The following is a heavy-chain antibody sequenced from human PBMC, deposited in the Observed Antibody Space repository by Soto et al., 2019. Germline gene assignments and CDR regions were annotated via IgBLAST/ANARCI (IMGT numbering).Heavy chain of an antibody. J-gene: IGHJ5*02. CDR1: GYTFTSYG. V-gene: IGHV1-18*04. D-gene: IGHD2-15*01. Sequence: QVQLVQSGAEVKKPGASVKVSCKASGYTFTSYGISWVRQAPGQGLEWMGWISAYNGNTNYAQKLQGRVTMTTDTATSTAYMELSSLRSDDTAVYYCASAKTIVVVVAANWFDPWGQGTLVTVSS. CDR3: ASAKTIVVVVAANWFDP. CDR2: ISAYNGNT.